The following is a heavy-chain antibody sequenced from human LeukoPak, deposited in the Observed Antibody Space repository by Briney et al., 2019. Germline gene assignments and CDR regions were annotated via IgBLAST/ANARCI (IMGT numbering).Heavy chain of an antibody. CDR1: GYTFTSYG. D-gene: IGHD4-17*01. CDR3: ARGPDDYGDFLDALDI. CDR2: ISAYNGNT. J-gene: IGHJ3*02. V-gene: IGHV1-18*01. Sequence: GASVKVSCKASGYTFTSYGISWVRQAPGQGLEWMGWISAYNGNTNYAQKLQGRVTMTTDTSTSTAYMELRSLRSDDTAVYYCARGPDDYGDFLDALDIWGQGTMVTVSS.